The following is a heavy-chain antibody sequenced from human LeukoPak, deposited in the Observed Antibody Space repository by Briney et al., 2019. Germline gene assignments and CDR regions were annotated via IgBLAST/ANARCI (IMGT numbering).Heavy chain of an antibody. D-gene: IGHD6-6*01. V-gene: IGHV1-2*02. CDR2: INPNSGGT. Sequence: ASVKVSCKASGYTFTGYYMHWVRQAPGQGLEWMGWINPNSGGTNYAQKFQGRVTMTRDTSISTAYMELSRLRSDDTAVYYCAGGGIAARPTYYYYYMDVWGKGTTVTVSS. J-gene: IGHJ6*03. CDR1: GYTFTGYY. CDR3: AGGGIAARPTYYYYYMDV.